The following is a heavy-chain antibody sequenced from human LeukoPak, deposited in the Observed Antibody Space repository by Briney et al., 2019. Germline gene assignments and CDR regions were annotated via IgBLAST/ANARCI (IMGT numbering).Heavy chain of an antibody. CDR3: ARSRHCSSTSCYSFDY. V-gene: IGHV4-39*01. J-gene: IGHJ4*02. Sequence: PSETLSLTCTVSGGSISSSSYYWGWIRQPPGKGLEWIGRMYYRGSTYYNQSLKSRVTISVDTSKNQFSLKLSSVTAADTAVYYCARSRHCSSTSCYSFDYWGQGTLVTVSS. CDR1: GGSISSSSYY. D-gene: IGHD2-2*01. CDR2: MYYRGST.